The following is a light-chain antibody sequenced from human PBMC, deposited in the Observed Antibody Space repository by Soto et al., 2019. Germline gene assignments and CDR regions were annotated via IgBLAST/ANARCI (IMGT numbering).Light chain of an antibody. CDR3: QQYDNLPT. CDR1: QDISNY. Sequence: DIQMTQSPSSLSASVGDRVTISCQAGQDISNYLNWYQQKPGKAPKLLIYDASNLETGVPSRFSGSGSGTDFTFTISSLQPEDIATYYCQQYDNLPTCGPGTKVDIK. J-gene: IGKJ3*01. V-gene: IGKV1-33*01. CDR2: DAS.